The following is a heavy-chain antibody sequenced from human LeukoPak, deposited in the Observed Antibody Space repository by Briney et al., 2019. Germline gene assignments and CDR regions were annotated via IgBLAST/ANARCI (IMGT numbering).Heavy chain of an antibody. Sequence: ASVKVSCKASGGTFSSYAISWVRQAPGQGLEWMGGIIPIFGTANYAQKFQGRVTITADESTSTAYMELSSLRSEDTAVYYCARDSLGGSYYYYGMDAWGQGTTVTVSS. J-gene: IGHJ6*02. CDR2: IIPIFGTA. CDR1: GGTFSSYA. V-gene: IGHV1-69*13. CDR3: ARDSLGGSYYYYGMDA. D-gene: IGHD3-16*01.